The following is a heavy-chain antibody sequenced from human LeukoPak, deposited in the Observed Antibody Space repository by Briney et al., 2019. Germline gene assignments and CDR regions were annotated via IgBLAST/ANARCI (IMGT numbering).Heavy chain of an antibody. CDR1: GFSFSDST. D-gene: IGHD3-3*01. V-gene: IGHV3-73*01. CDR2: IRSKGNSYAT. Sequence: GGSLRLSCAASGFSFSDSTIHWVRQTSGTGLEWVARIRSKGNSYATSYAASVKGRFTISRDDSKNTAYLQINSLKTEDSAIYYCTARSDTHRHFDYWGQGTLVNVSS. CDR3: TARSDTHRHFDY. J-gene: IGHJ4*02.